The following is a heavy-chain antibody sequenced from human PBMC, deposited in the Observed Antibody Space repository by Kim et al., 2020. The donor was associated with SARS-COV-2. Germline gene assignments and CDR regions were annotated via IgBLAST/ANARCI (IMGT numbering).Heavy chain of an antibody. CDR1: GYTFTSYG. V-gene: IGHV1-18*01. Sequence: ASVKVSCKASGYTFTSYGISWVRQAPGQGLEWMGWISAYNGNTNYAQKLQGRVTMTTDTSTSTAYMELRSLRSDDTAVYYCAGDYYDSSGYYWRLVDYWGQGTLVTVSS. CDR3: AGDYYDSSGYYWRLVDY. J-gene: IGHJ4*02. CDR2: ISAYNGNT. D-gene: IGHD3-22*01.